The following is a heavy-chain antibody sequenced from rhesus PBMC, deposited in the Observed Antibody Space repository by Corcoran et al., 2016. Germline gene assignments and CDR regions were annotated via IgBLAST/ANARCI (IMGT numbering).Heavy chain of an antibody. Sequence: EVQLVETGGGLVQPGGSLKLSCAASGFTFSSYGMSWVRQAPGKGLEWVSASNSGGGIQNYADSVKGQFTISRENSKNTRSLQMNSLRAEDTAVYYCAKAEDDYGYYYTADYFDYWGQGVLVTVSS. CDR2: SNSGGGIQ. CDR3: AKAEDDYGYYYTADYFDY. CDR1: GFTFSSYG. D-gene: IGHD3-9*01. V-gene: IGHV3S5*01. J-gene: IGHJ4*01.